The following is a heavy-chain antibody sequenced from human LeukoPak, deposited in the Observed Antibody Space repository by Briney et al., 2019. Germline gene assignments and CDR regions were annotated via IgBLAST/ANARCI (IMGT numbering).Heavy chain of an antibody. V-gene: IGHV3-7*01. CDR1: GFIFSNYW. CDR3: ARVDDLDAFDI. Sequence: PGGSLRLSCAASGFIFSNYWMTWVRQTPGKGLEWVANIKEDGNEIFYVDSVKGRFTISRDNSKNTLFLQINSLRPEDTAMYYCARVDDLDAFDIWGQGTLVTVSS. J-gene: IGHJ3*02. CDR2: IKEDGNEI. D-gene: IGHD2-2*03.